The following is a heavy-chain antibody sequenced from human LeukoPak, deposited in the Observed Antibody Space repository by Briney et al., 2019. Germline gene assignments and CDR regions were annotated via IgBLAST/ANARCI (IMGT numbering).Heavy chain of an antibody. J-gene: IGHJ4*02. Sequence: QPGGSLRLSCAASGFTFSSYAMSWVRQAPGKGLEWVSAVSTSDGSTYYADSVKGRFTISRDNSKNTLYLQMNSLRADDTAVYYCAKQRELGGTFGGAHYWGQGTLVTVSS. CDR3: AKQRELGGTFGGAHY. CDR2: VSTSDGST. CDR1: GFTFSSYA. D-gene: IGHD1-26*01. V-gene: IGHV3-23*01.